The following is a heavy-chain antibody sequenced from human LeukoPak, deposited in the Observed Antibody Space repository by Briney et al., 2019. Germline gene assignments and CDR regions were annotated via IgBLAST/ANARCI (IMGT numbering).Heavy chain of an antibody. V-gene: IGHV1-2*02. Sequence: EAAVTVSCKVSGYTFTAYYMHWVRRAPGQGLEWMGWINPNSGATNYAQQFQGRVTMTRDTSISTAYMELSRLRSDDMAVYYCASVYSSGWDFEYWGQGTLVTVSS. J-gene: IGHJ4*02. CDR2: INPNSGAT. CDR3: ASVYSSGWDFEY. D-gene: IGHD6-19*01. CDR1: GYTFTAYY.